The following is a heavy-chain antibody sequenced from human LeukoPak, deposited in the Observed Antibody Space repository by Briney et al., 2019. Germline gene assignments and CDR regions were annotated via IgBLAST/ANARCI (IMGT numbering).Heavy chain of an antibody. D-gene: IGHD1-1*01. CDR2: IYYSGST. Sequence: SETLSLTCTVSGGSISSSSYYWGWIRQPPGKGLEWIVSIYYSGSTYYNPSLKSRVTISVDTSKNQFSLKLSSVTAADTAVYYCARQTVQLERRVGFDPWGQGTLVTVSS. J-gene: IGHJ5*02. V-gene: IGHV4-39*01. CDR1: GGSISSSSYY. CDR3: ARQTVQLERRVGFDP.